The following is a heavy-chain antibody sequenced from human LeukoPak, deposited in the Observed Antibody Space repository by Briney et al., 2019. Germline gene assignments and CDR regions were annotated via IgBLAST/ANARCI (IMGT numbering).Heavy chain of an antibody. CDR3: ARYFPTYSRSSGVDY. V-gene: IGHV1-18*01. D-gene: IGHD6-6*01. CDR1: GYTFTSYG. J-gene: IGHJ4*02. CDR2: ISAYNGNT. Sequence: GASVKVACKASGYTFTSYGISWVRQAPGQGLEWMGWISAYNGNTNYAQKLQGRVTMTTDTSTSTAYMELRSLRSDDTAVYYCARYFPTYSRSSGVDYWGQGTLVTVSS.